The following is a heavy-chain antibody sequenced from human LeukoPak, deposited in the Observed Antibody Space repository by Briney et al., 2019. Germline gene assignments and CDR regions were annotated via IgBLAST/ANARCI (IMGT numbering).Heavy chain of an antibody. V-gene: IGHV1-2*02. CDR1: GYMFAGYY. J-gene: IGHJ3*02. CDR3: ARAGYCGSTRCSSPNSFDI. D-gene: IGHD2-2*01. Sequence: ASVKVSYKSSGYMFAGYYIHRVRQAPGQGLEWMGWINADSGGTNYAQKFQGRVTMTRETSISAAYMKISGLTSDDTAMYYCARAGYCGSTRCSSPNSFDIWGQGTMVTVSS. CDR2: INADSGGT.